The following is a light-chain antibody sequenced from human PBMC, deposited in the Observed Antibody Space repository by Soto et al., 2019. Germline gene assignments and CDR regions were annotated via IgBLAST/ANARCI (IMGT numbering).Light chain of an antibody. V-gene: IGLV2-14*01. CDR3: SSYTSSSPLDV. CDR2: EVS. Sequence: VLTQPASVSWSPGQSITISCTGTSSDVGGYNYVSWYQQHPGKAPKLMIYEVSNRPPGVSNRFSGSKSGNTASLTISGIQAEDEADYYCSSYTSSSPLDVFGTGTKVTVL. CDR1: SSDVGGYNY. J-gene: IGLJ1*01.